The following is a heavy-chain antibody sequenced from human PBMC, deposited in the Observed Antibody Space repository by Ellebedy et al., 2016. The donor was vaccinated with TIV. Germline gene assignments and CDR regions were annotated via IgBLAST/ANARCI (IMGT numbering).Heavy chain of an antibody. CDR1: GGSISNDNYY. V-gene: IGHV4-39*01. Sequence: MPSETLSLTCTVSGGSISNDNYYWGWIRQPPGKGLEWIGSTYYSGSTYYTPTLKSRVTISVDASKKQFSLNLRSVTAADTAVYYCVRHLVSRYYGSGTSSPSLNWFVPWGQGTLVTVSS. J-gene: IGHJ5*02. D-gene: IGHD3-10*01. CDR3: VRHLVSRYYGSGTSSPSLNWFVP. CDR2: TYYSGST.